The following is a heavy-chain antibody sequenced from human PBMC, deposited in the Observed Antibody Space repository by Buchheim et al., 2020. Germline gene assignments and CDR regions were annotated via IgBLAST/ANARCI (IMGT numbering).Heavy chain of an antibody. CDR1: GFTFSNYA. V-gene: IGHV3-23*01. J-gene: IGHJ4*02. Sequence: EVQLLESGGGLVQPGGSLRLSCAASGFTFSNYAMSWVRQAPGKGLEWVSAVSNSGGNTYYADSVKGRFTISRDNSMNTLYPQMNSLRAGDTAVYYCAKRGPTEEEQLKFDYWGQGTL. CDR3: AKRGPTEEEQLKFDY. CDR2: VSNSGGNT. D-gene: IGHD1/OR15-1a*01.